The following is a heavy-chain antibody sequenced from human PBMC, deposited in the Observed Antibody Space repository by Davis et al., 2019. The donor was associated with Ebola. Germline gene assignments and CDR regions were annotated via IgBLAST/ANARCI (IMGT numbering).Heavy chain of an antibody. Sequence: ASVKVSCKASGYTFTSYGISWVRQAPGQGLEWMGWISAYNGNTNYAQKLQGRVTMTTDTSTSTAYMELRSLRSDDTAVYYCASRSWSGLNYYYYYGMDVWGQGTTVTVSS. D-gene: IGHD3-3*01. J-gene: IGHJ6*02. CDR1: GYTFTSYG. CDR2: ISAYNGNT. CDR3: ASRSWSGLNYYYYYGMDV. V-gene: IGHV1-18*01.